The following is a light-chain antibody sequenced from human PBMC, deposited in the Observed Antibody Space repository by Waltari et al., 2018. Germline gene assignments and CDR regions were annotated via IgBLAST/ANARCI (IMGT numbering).Light chain of an antibody. CDR1: SSNIGNNY. Sequence: QSVLTQPPSASGTPGQRVTISCSGSSSNIGNNYVNWYHQVPGTAPKLLIYRNKQRPSGGPDRVSGSMSGTSASLAISGLRSEDEGDYYCAAWDDSLSGVVFGGGTKLTVL. CDR3: AAWDDSLSGVV. J-gene: IGLJ2*01. CDR2: RNK. V-gene: IGLV1-47*01.